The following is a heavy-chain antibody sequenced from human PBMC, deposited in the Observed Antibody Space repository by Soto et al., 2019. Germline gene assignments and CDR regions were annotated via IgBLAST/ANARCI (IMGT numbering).Heavy chain of an antibody. CDR3: ARDQLGRYYGDYGTDDAFDI. D-gene: IGHD4-17*01. J-gene: IGHJ3*02. Sequence: ASVKVSCKASGYTFTSYGISWVRQAPGQGLEWMGWISAYNGNTNYAQKLQGRVTMTTDTSTSTAYMELRSLRSDDTAVYYCARDQLGRYYGDYGTDDAFDIWGQGTMVTVSS. CDR2: ISAYNGNT. V-gene: IGHV1-18*01. CDR1: GYTFTSYG.